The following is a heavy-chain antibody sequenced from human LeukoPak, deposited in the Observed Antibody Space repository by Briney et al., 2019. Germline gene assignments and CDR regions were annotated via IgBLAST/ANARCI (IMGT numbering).Heavy chain of an antibody. CDR2: IGAYNGNT. J-gene: IGHJ6*02. D-gene: IGHD6-13*01. Sequence: GASVKVSCKASGYTFTSYGISWVRQAPGQGLEWMGWIGAYNGNTNYAQKLQGRVTMTTDTSTSTAYMELRSLRSDDTAVYYCARTGLGIAAAGTYYYYGMDVWGQGTTVTVSS. CDR1: GYTFTSYG. V-gene: IGHV1-18*01. CDR3: ARTGLGIAAAGTYYYYGMDV.